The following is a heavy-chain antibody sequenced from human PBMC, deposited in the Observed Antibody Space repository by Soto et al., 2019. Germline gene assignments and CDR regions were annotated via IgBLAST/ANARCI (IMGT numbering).Heavy chain of an antibody. CDR3: ARTSPYYYDSSGHFR. Sequence: GASVKVSCKASGGTFSSYAISWVRQAPGQGLEWMGGIIPIFGTANYAQKFQGRVTITADESTSTAYMELSSLRSEDTAVYYCARTSPYYYDSSGHFRWGQGTLVTVS. J-gene: IGHJ4*02. V-gene: IGHV1-69*13. CDR1: GGTFSSYA. D-gene: IGHD3-22*01. CDR2: IIPIFGTA.